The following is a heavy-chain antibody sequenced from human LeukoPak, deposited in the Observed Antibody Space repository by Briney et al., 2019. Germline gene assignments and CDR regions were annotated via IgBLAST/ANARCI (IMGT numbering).Heavy chain of an antibody. CDR3: AKDPPEYQLPPGWFDP. J-gene: IGHJ5*02. D-gene: IGHD2-2*01. CDR1: GFTFSSYG. Sequence: GGSLRLSCAASGFTFSSYGMHWVRQAPGKGLEWVAFIRHDGSNKYYADSVKGRFTISRDNSKNTLYLQINSLRAEDTAVYYCAKDPPEYQLPPGWFDPWGQGTLVTVSS. V-gene: IGHV3-30*02. CDR2: IRHDGSNK.